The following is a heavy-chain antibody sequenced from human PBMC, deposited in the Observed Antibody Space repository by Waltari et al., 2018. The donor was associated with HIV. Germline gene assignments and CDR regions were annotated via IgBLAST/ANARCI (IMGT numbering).Heavy chain of an antibody. CDR3: ARLGSSRDFWSGQNCFDP. V-gene: IGHV5-51*03. Sequence: EVQLVQSGAEVKKPGESLRISCKGSGYSFSSYWIAWVRQMPGKGMERMGIIYPDDSNPRYSPSFQGQVTMSADKSLSTAYLQWSSLKASDTAMYYCARLGSSRDFWSGQNCFDPWGQGTLVTVSS. CDR2: IYPDDSNP. D-gene: IGHD3-3*01. J-gene: IGHJ5*02. CDR1: GYSFSSYW.